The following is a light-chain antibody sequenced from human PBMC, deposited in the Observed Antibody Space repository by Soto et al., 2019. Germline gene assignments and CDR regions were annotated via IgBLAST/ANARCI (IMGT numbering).Light chain of an antibody. CDR2: ENN. CDR3: GSWDGSLIAGL. V-gene: IGLV1-51*01. Sequence: QSALTQPPSVSAAPGQKVTISCSGSTSNIGSNFVSWYQQLPGTAPKLLIYENNKRPSGIPDRFSGSKSGTSATLDITGLQSGDEADYYCGSWDGSLIAGLFGGGTKLTVL. CDR1: TSNIGSNF. J-gene: IGLJ2*01.